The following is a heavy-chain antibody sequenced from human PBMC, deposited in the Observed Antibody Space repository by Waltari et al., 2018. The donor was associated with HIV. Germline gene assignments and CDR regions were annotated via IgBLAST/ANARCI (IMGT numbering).Heavy chain of an antibody. CDR3: TKSVGDSARGWFDP. J-gene: IGHJ5*02. D-gene: IGHD4-17*01. Sequence: EVQLVESGGGLVQPGGSLKLSCAASGFSFSGSAMHWVRQASGKGLEWVGRIRGQPNRYATAYAESLKGSFTISRDYSKNTAYLQMNSLKTEDTAVYYCTKSVGDSARGWFDPWGQGTLVTVSS. CDR1: GFSFSGSA. CDR2: IRGQPNRYAT. V-gene: IGHV3-73*01.